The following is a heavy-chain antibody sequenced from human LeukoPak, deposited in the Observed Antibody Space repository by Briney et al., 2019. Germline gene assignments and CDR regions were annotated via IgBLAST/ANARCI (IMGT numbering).Heavy chain of an antibody. CDR1: GGSISSSY. CDR2: IYYIRST. Sequence: PSETLSLTCTVSGGSISSSYWGWTRQPPGKGLGWNGFIYYIRSTNSNPSLKSRVTISVDTSKNQFSLKLSSVTAADTAVYYCARGAPYSSGWYVGVSYYYYGMDVWGQGTTVTVSS. D-gene: IGHD6-19*01. J-gene: IGHJ6*02. CDR3: ARGAPYSSGWYVGVSYYYYGMDV. V-gene: IGHV4-59*01.